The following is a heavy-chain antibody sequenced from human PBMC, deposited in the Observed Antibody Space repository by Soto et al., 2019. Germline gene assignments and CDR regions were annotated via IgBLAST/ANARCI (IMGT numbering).Heavy chain of an antibody. CDR1: GGPVINGDSY. J-gene: IGHJ4*02. CDR3: ARDSPGAAPY. V-gene: IGHV4-31*01. Sequence: QVQLQESGPGLVKPSQTLSLICTVSGGPVINGDSYLNWIRQHPEKGLEWKGYINYRGTTNYDAVRKSLIRISVDTSKNEFSLRLTAVTAADTAVYFCARDSPGAAPYWGQGILVTVSS. D-gene: IGHD6-13*01. CDR2: INYRGTT.